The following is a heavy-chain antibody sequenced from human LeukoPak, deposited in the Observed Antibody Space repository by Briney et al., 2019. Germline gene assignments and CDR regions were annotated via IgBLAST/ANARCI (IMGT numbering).Heavy chain of an antibody. V-gene: IGHV3-7*01. J-gene: IGHJ4*02. Sequence: PGGSLRLSCAASGFTFSSYWMSWVRQAPGKGLEWVANINQGGSEKYYADSVKRRFTISRDKAKNSLYLQMNSLRGEGTALYYCAGGRQLAYWGEGTLVTVSS. CDR1: GFTFSSYW. D-gene: IGHD6-19*01. CDR3: AGGRQLAY. CDR2: INQGGSEK.